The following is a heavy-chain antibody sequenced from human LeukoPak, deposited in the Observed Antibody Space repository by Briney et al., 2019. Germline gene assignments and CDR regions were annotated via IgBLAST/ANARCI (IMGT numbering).Heavy chain of an antibody. CDR3: ASRKRGYSGYDFEDFDY. CDR2: IYTSGGT. V-gene: IGHV4-4*07. Sequence: SETLSLTCTVSGGSISSYYWSWIRQPAGKGLEWIGRIYTSGGTNYNPSLKSRVTMSVDTSKNQFSLKLSSVTAADTAVYYCASRKRGYSGYDFEDFDYWGQGTLVTVSS. CDR1: GGSISSYY. J-gene: IGHJ4*02. D-gene: IGHD5-12*01.